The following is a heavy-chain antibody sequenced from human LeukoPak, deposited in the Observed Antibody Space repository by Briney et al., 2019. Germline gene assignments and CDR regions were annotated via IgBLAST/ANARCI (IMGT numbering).Heavy chain of an antibody. J-gene: IGHJ4*02. CDR3: VSFYETY. CDR1: GNYW. CDR2: INSDGSWT. D-gene: IGHD2/OR15-2a*01. Sequence: PGGSLRLSCAASGNYWMHWVRQVPGKGLVWVSLINSDGSWTSYADSVKGRFTISKDNAKNTVYPQMNSLRAEDTAVYYCVSFYETYWGRGTLVTVSS. V-gene: IGHV3-74*01.